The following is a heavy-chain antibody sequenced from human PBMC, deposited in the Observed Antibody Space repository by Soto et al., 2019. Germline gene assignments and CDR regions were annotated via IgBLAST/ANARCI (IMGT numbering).Heavy chain of an antibody. V-gene: IGHV1-18*01. Sequence: QVQLVQSGAEVKKPGASVKVSCKASGYTFTSYGISWVRQAPGQGLEWMGWISAYNGNTNYAQKLQGRVTMTTDTSTSTADMELGSLISDDTAVYYCARVEWALPYYYYGMDVWGQGTTVTVS. CDR2: ISAYNGNT. CDR3: ARVEWALPYYYYGMDV. CDR1: GYTFTSYG. D-gene: IGHD1-26*01. J-gene: IGHJ6*02.